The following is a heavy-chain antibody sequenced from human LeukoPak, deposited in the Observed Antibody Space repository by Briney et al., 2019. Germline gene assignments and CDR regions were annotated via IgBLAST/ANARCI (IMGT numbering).Heavy chain of an antibody. J-gene: IGHJ3*02. CDR3: ARSRSLSIAGATESFDM. V-gene: IGHV3-30*01. D-gene: IGHD1-26*01. CDR2: ISYDGMNK. CDR1: GFTFSSYT. Sequence: GRSLRLSCAASGFTFSSYTMHWVRQAPGKGLEWVAVISYDGMNKYYADSVKGRFIISRDNSKNTLYLQMNTLRADDTAVYCCARSRSLSIAGATESFDMWGQGTMVSVSS.